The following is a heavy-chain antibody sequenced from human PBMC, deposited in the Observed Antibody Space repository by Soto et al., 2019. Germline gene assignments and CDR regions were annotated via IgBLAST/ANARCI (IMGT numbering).Heavy chain of an antibody. V-gene: IGHV3-30-3*01. CDR2: ISSDGFDR. J-gene: IGHJ4*02. CDR3: ARAPTSRFDY. CDR1: GFTFRVYT. Sequence: QPGGSLRLSCAASGFTFRVYTMHWIRQAPGKGLEWVAVISSDGFDRYYAESVKGRFTISRDNSKNTLFLQMNGLRPEDTAVYYCARAPTSRFDYWGQGTLVTVSS.